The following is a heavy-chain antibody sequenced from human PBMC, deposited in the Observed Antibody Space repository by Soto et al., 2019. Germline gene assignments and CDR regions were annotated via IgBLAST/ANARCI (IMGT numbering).Heavy chain of an antibody. D-gene: IGHD3-10*02. CDR1: GFTFSSYA. J-gene: IGHJ4*02. Sequence: EVQLLESGGGFVQPGGSLRLSCAASGFTFSSYAMNWVRQAPGKGLEWVSGISGSGGNTYYAASVKGRFTISRDNSKNTLYLQMNSLRAEDTAVYYCARERFRQLCLLYWGQGTLVTVSS. V-gene: IGHV3-23*01. CDR3: ARERFRQLCLLY. CDR2: ISGSGGNT.